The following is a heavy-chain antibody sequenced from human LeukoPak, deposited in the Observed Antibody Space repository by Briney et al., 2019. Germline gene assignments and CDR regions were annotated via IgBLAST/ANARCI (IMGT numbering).Heavy chain of an antibody. Sequence: NTSETLSLTCTVSGGSISSGDYYWSWIRQPPGKGLEWIGYIYYSGSTYYNPSLKSRVTISVDTPENQFSLKLSSVTAADTAVYYCARGAGKADYWGQGTLVTVSS. CDR3: ARGAGKADY. CDR2: IYYSGST. D-gene: IGHD4-23*01. J-gene: IGHJ4*02. V-gene: IGHV4-30-4*01. CDR1: GGSISSGDYY.